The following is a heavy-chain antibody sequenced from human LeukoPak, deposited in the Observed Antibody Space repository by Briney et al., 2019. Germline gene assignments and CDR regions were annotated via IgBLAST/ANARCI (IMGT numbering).Heavy chain of an antibody. Sequence: SQTLSLTSAISGDSVSNNIATWNWIRQSPSRGLEWLGRTYYRSKWYNDYAVSVKSRITINPDTSKNQFSLQLNSVTPEDTAVYYCARDRYDSSGYPFDYWGQGTLVTVSS. CDR3: ARDRYDSSGYPFDY. CDR2: TYYRSKWYN. CDR1: GDSVSNNIAT. J-gene: IGHJ4*02. V-gene: IGHV6-1*01. D-gene: IGHD3-22*01.